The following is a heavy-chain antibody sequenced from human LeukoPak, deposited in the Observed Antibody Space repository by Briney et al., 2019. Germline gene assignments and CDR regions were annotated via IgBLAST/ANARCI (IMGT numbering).Heavy chain of an antibody. Sequence: SETLSLTCIVSGASVSSGDHHWSWIRQPPGKGLEWIGYIYYSGSTNYNPSLKSRVTISVDTSKNQFSLKLSSVTAADTAVYYCARARLYGDYYFDYWGQGTLVTVSS. V-gene: IGHV4-61*08. CDR1: GASVSSGDHH. D-gene: IGHD4-17*01. CDR3: ARARLYGDYYFDY. J-gene: IGHJ4*02. CDR2: IYYSGST.